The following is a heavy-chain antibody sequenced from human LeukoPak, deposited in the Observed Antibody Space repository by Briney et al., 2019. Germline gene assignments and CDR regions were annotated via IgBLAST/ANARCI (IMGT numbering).Heavy chain of an antibody. V-gene: IGHV1-69*13. J-gene: IGHJ4*02. CDR1: GGTFSSYA. D-gene: IGHD3-22*01. Sequence: SVKVSCKASGGTFSSYAISWVRQAPGQGLEWMGGIIPIFGTADYAQKFQGRVTITADESTSTAYMELSSLRSEDTAVYYCARGGGYDSSGYYYEGFDYWGQGTLVTVSS. CDR2: IIPIFGTA. CDR3: ARGGGYDSSGYYYEGFDY.